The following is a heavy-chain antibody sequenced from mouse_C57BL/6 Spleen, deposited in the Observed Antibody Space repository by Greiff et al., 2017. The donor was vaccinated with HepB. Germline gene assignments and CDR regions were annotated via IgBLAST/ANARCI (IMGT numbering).Heavy chain of an antibody. Sequence: LQESGAELVRPGTSVKMSCKASGYTFTNYWIGWAKQRPGHGLEWIGDIYPGGGYTNYNEKFKGKATLTADKSSSTAYMQFSSLTSEDSAIYYCARREENFYAMDYWGQGTSVTVSS. J-gene: IGHJ4*01. V-gene: IGHV1-63*01. CDR3: ARREENFYAMDY. CDR1: GYTFTNYW. CDR2: IYPGGGYT.